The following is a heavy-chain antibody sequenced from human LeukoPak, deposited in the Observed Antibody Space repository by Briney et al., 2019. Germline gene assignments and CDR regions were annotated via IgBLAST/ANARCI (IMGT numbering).Heavy chain of an antibody. CDR1: GFPFSPYG. J-gene: IGHJ4*02. V-gene: IGHV3-33*01. CDR3: ARDSVVWSPAAPLDS. CDR2: IWYDGSNR. D-gene: IGHD2-2*01. Sequence: PGGSLRLSCAASGFPFSPYGMHWVRQAPGKGLEWVAIIWYDGSNRYYADSVKGRFTISRDNSKNTLYLQMNSLTAEDTAVYYCARDSVVWSPAAPLDSWGQGTLVTVSS.